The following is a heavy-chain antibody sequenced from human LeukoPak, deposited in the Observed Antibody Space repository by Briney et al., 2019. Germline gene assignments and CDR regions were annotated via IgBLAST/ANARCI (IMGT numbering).Heavy chain of an antibody. CDR2: ISGSGGST. J-gene: IGHJ6*02. CDR3: AKRWSGYLYYYYGMDV. Sequence: GGSLRLSCAASGFTFSSYAMSWVRQAPGKGLEWVSAISGSGGSTYYADSVKGRSTISRDNSKNTLYLQMNSLRAEDTAVYYCAKRWSGYLYYYYGMDVWGQGTTVTVSS. CDR1: GFTFSSYA. D-gene: IGHD3-3*01. V-gene: IGHV3-23*01.